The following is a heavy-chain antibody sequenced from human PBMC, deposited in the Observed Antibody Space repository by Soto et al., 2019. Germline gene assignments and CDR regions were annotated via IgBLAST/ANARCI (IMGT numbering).Heavy chain of an antibody. CDR3: ARSLLSGGYYYYGMDV. CDR1: GYSFTNYW. D-gene: IGHD2-15*01. CDR2: IYPGDSDT. V-gene: IGHV5-51*01. J-gene: IGHJ6*02. Sequence: GESLKISCKGSGYSFTNYWIGWVRQMPGKGLEWMGIIYPGDSDTRYSPSFQGQVTISADKSINTAYLQWSSLKASDTAMYYCARSLLSGGYYYYGMDVWGQGTTVTVSS.